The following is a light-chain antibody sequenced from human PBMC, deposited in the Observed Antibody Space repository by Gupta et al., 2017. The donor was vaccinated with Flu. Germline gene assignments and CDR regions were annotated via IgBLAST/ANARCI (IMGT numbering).Light chain of an antibody. CDR1: QSLLHSNGYNY. J-gene: IGKJ4*01. V-gene: IGKV2-28*01. CDR2: LGS. CDR3: MQALQTPRT. Sequence: SPLSLPVTPGEPASISCRSSQSLLHSNGYNYLDWYLQKPGQSPQLLIYLGSNRASGVPDRFSGSGSGTDFTLSISRVEAEDVGVYYCMQALQTPRTFGGGTKVEIK.